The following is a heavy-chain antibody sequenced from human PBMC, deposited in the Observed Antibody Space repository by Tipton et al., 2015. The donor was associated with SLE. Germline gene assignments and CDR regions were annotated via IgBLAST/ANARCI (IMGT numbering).Heavy chain of an antibody. CDR2: IYNSGTT. V-gene: IGHV4-4*08. J-gene: IGHJ3*01. Sequence: TLSLTCSVSGDSISSHYWSWVRQPPGKGLEWIGYIYNSGTTNYNPTLESRVTISGDTSKNQFSLKLTSVSAADTAIYFCAREGWGASFGVAFDVWGQGTMVTVSS. CDR3: AREGWGASFGVAFDV. CDR1: GDSISSHY. D-gene: IGHD1-26*01.